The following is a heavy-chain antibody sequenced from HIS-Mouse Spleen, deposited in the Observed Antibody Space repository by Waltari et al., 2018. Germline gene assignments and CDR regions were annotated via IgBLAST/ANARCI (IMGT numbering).Heavy chain of an antibody. V-gene: IGHV1-8*01. Sequence: QVQLVQSGAEVKKPGASVKVSCKACXXTCTSQDIQXVRTATGQGLEWMGWMHPNSGNTGYAQQFQGRVTMTRNTSISTAYMELSSLRSEDTAVYYCARGHDYSNYFDYWGQGTLVTVSS. CDR1: XXTCTSQD. J-gene: IGHJ4*02. CDR2: MHPNSGNT. CDR3: ARGHDYSNYFDY. D-gene: IGHD4-4*01.